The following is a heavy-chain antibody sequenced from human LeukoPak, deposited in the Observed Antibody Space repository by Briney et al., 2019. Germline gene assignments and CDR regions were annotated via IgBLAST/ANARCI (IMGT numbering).Heavy chain of an antibody. D-gene: IGHD6-13*01. J-gene: IGHJ4*02. Sequence: ASVKVSCKVSGGTFNNFALSWVRQAPGQGLEWVGGTIRVSGTTKYAQNLQGRVKVTADGSTSTAYMEMSSLRSEDTAIYYCASTSSWYGGREWAHYFDYWGQGTLVTVSS. CDR3: ASTSSWYGGREWAHYFDY. V-gene: IGHV1-69*01. CDR2: TIRVSGTT. CDR1: GGTFNNFA.